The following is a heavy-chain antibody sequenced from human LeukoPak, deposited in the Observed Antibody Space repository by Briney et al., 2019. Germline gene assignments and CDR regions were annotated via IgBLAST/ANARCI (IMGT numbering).Heavy chain of an antibody. CDR3: ARGSGWFYY. CDR1: GGSISSYY. V-gene: IGHV4-59*08. D-gene: IGHD6-19*01. J-gene: IGHJ4*02. Sequence: SETLSLTCTVSGGSISSYYWSWIRQPPGKGLEWIGYIYYSGNTNYNPSLKSRVTISVDTSKNQFSLRLSSVTAADTALYYCARGSGWFYYWGQGTLVTVSS. CDR2: IYYSGNT.